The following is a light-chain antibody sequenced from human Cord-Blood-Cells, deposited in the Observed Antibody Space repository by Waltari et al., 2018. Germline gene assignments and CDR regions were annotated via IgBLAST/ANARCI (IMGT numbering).Light chain of an antibody. CDR3: SSYTSSSTLV. J-gene: IGLJ1*01. CDR1: SSDVGGYNY. V-gene: IGLV2-14*01. Sequence: QSALTQPASVCGSPGQSNTISCTGTSSDVGGYNYVSWYQQHPGNAPKLMINEVSNRPSGVSNLFSGSKSGNTASLTISGLQAEDEADYYCSSYTSSSTLVFGTGTKVTVL. CDR2: EVS.